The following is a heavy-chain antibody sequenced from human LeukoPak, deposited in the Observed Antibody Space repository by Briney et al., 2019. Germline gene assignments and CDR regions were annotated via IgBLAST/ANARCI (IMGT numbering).Heavy chain of an antibody. Sequence: PGGSLRLSCAASGFTFSSYSMNWVRQAPWKGLELVSSISRSSSYIFYADSVRGRFTISRDNAKNSVYLQMNSLRGDDTAVYYCARDDLIEAPFDFWGQGTLVTVSS. CDR2: ISRSSSYI. J-gene: IGHJ4*02. CDR1: GFTFSSYS. CDR3: ARDDLIEAPFDF. V-gene: IGHV3-21*01. D-gene: IGHD3-22*01.